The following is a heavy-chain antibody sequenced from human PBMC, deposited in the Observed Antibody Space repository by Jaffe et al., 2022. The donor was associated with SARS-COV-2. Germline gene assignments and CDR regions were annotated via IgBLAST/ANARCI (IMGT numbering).Heavy chain of an antibody. CDR2: ISSSSSYI. Sequence: EVQLVESGGGLVKPGGSLRLSCAASGFTFSSYSMNWVRQAPGKGLEWVSSISSSSSYIYYADSVKGRFTISRDNAKNSLYLQMNSLRAEDTAVYYCAMGPGIAVAGQEFDYWGQGTLVTVSS. D-gene: IGHD6-19*01. CDR3: AMGPGIAVAGQEFDY. V-gene: IGHV3-21*01. CDR1: GFTFSSYS. J-gene: IGHJ4*02.